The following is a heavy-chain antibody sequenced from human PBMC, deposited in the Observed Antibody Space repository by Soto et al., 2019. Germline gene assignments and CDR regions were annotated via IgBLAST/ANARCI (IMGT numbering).Heavy chain of an antibody. CDR1: GYIFVNYG. Sequence: ASVKVSCKASGYIFVNYGIAWVRQAPGQGLEWMGWISPYSGNTHYASKVQGRLTMTTDTSTSTAYMDLGSLTSDDTAVYYCARGIQLWPITYYFDYWGQGTLVTVSS. V-gene: IGHV1-18*01. D-gene: IGHD5-18*01. CDR3: ARGIQLWPITYYFDY. CDR2: ISPYSGNT. J-gene: IGHJ4*02.